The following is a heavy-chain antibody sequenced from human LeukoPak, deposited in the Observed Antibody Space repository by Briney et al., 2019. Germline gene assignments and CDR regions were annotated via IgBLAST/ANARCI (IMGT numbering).Heavy chain of an antibody. CDR2: ISGSAGNT. V-gene: IGHV3-23*01. CDR1: GFTFSNYG. Sequence: GGSLRLSCAASGFTFSNYGMSWVRQAPGKGLEWVSAISGSAGNTHYADSVVGRFTISRDNSKNTLYLQMNSLRAEDTAVYYCAKELRQQTLDYWGQGTLVTVSS. CDR3: AKELRQQTLDY. J-gene: IGHJ4*02. D-gene: IGHD2-21*02.